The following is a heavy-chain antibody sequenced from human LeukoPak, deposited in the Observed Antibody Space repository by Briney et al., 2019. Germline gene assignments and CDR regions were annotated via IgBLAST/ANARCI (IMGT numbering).Heavy chain of an antibody. CDR3: ARQNSDSSGYYFAY. V-gene: IGHV5-51*01. Sequence: GESLKISCKGSGYSFNSYWIGWVRQMPGKGLEWMGIIYPDDSDTRYSPSFQGQVTISADKSITTAYLQWSNLKASDTAMYYCARQNSDSSGYYFAYWGQGTLVTVSS. D-gene: IGHD3-22*01. J-gene: IGHJ4*02. CDR1: GYSFNSYW. CDR2: IYPDDSDT.